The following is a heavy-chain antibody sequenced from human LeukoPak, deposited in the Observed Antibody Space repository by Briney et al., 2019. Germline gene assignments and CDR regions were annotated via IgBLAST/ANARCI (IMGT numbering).Heavy chain of an antibody. Sequence: GSLRLSCAPSAFIFSYYWMSWVRQAPGKGLEWVANINQDGSEKRYVDSARGRFAISRDNAENLLYLQMNNLRAEDTAVYYCAREGGSGWYSGWFDPWGQGTLVTVSS. V-gene: IGHV3-7*03. CDR3: AREGGSGWYSGWFDP. CDR1: AFIFSYYW. J-gene: IGHJ5*02. D-gene: IGHD6-19*01. CDR2: INQDGSEK.